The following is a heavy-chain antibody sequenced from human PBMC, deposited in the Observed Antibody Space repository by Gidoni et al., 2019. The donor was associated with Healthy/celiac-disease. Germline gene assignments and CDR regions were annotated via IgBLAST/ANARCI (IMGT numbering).Heavy chain of an antibody. D-gene: IGHD2-15*01. CDR2: ISSSSSYI. V-gene: IGHV3-21*01. CDR1: GFTFSSYS. Sequence: EVQLVESGGGLVKPGGSLRLSCAASGFTFSSYSMNWVRQAPGKGLEWVSSISSSSSYIYYADSVKGRFTISRDNAKNSLYLQMNSLRAEDTAVYYCARGTFVVVVAATNGMDVWGQGTTVTVSS. J-gene: IGHJ6*02. CDR3: ARGTFVVVVAATNGMDV.